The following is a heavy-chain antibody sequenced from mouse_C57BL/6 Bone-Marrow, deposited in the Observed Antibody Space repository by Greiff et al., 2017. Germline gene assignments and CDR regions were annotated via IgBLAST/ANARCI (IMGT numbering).Heavy chain of an antibody. CDR2: IDPENGDT. CDR3: TPVYYYGSSGYAMDY. CDR1: GFNIKDDY. V-gene: IGHV14-4*01. Sequence: VQLQQSGAELVRPGASVKLSCTASGFNIKDDYMHWVKQRPEKGLAWIGWIDPENGDTEYASKFQGKATITADTSSNTAYLQLSSLTSEDTAFYYCTPVYYYGSSGYAMDYWGQGTSVTVSS. J-gene: IGHJ4*01. D-gene: IGHD1-1*01.